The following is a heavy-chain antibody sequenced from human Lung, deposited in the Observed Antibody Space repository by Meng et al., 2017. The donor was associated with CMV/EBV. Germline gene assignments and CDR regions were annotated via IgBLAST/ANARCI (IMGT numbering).Heavy chain of an antibody. J-gene: IGHJ4*02. CDR3: AREGEEGCGGDCYLYYFDY. Sequence: SXAASGFTFSDYYKSWIRQAPGKGLEWVSYISSSGSTIYYADSVKGRFTISRDNAKNSLYLQMNSLRAEDTAVYYCAREGEEGCGGDCYLYYFDYWXQGTXVTVAS. V-gene: IGHV3-11*01. CDR2: ISSSGSTI. D-gene: IGHD2-21*01. CDR1: GFTFSDYY.